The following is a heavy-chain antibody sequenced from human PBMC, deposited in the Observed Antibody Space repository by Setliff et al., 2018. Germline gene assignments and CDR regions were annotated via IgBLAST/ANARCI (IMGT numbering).Heavy chain of an antibody. J-gene: IGHJ4*02. Sequence: PSETLSLTCTVSGGSISSGSHYWTWIRQPTGKRLEWIGHIDPSGDTNYSPSLKSRVTISRDTSKNQLSLELTSVTAADTAVYYCARSLSSGSYWNSRPFYSVYWGQGTLVTVSS. V-gene: IGHV4-61*09. CDR3: ARSLSSGSYWNSRPFYSVY. CDR1: GGSISSGSHY. CDR2: IDPSGDT. D-gene: IGHD3-10*01.